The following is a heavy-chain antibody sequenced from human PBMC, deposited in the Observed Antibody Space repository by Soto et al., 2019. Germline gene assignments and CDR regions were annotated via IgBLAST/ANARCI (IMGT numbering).Heavy chain of an antibody. V-gene: IGHV1-69*12. D-gene: IGHD5-18*01. CDR2: IIPIFGTA. CDR3: ARGGGDTAMVTRSYPLDY. J-gene: IGHJ4*02. Sequence: QVQLVQSGAEVKKPGSSVKVSCKASGGTFSSYAISWVRQAPGQGLEWMGGIIPIFGTANYAQKFQGRVTITADESTSTAYMELSRLRSEDTAVYYCARGGGDTAMVTRSYPLDYWGQGTLVTVSS. CDR1: GGTFSSYA.